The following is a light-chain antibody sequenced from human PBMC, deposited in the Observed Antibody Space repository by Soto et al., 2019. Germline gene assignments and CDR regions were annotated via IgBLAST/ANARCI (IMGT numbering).Light chain of an antibody. CDR2: GAS. V-gene: IGKV3-15*01. Sequence: EIVMTQSPATLSVSPGERATLSCRASQSVSSKLAWYQQKPGQAPRLLIYGASTRATGIPARLSGSGSGTEFTLTISSLQSEDFAVYYCQQYSNWPRTFGQGTKVEIK. CDR3: QQYSNWPRT. J-gene: IGKJ1*01. CDR1: QSVSSK.